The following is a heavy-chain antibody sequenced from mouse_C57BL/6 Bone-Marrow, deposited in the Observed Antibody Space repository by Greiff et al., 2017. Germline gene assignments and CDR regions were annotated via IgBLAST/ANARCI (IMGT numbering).Heavy chain of an antibody. CDR1: GYTFTSYW. Sequence: QVQLKQPGAELVRPGSSVKLSCKASGYTFTSYWMHWVKQRPIQGLEWIGNIDPSDSETHYNQKFKDKATLTVDKSSSTAYMQLSLTSEDSAVYYCARSGEGNYEDYWGQGTTLTVPS. CDR3: ARSGEGNYEDY. V-gene: IGHV1-52*01. CDR2: IDPSDSET. J-gene: IGHJ2*01. D-gene: IGHD2-1*01.